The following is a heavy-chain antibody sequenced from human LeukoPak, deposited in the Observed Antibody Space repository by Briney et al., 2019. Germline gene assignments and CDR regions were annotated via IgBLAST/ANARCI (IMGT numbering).Heavy chain of an antibody. Sequence: SETLSLTCTVSGGSISSYYWSWIRQPPGKGLEWIGYIYYSGSTYYNPSLKSRVTISVDTSKNQFSLKLSSVTAADTAVYYCASFYQGYYFDYWGQGTLVTVSS. CDR1: GGSISSYY. D-gene: IGHD2-15*01. CDR3: ASFYQGYYFDY. V-gene: IGHV4-59*08. J-gene: IGHJ4*02. CDR2: IYYSGST.